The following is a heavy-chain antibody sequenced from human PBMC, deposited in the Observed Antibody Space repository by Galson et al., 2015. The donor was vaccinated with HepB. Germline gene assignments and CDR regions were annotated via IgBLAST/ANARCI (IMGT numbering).Heavy chain of an antibody. D-gene: IGHD3-9*01. CDR2: ISAYNGNT. CDR1: GYTSTSYG. J-gene: IGHJ6*03. CDR3: ARDNDILTGYYNPLGYYYYYMDV. Sequence: SVKVSCKASGYTSTSYGISWVRQAPGQGLEWMGWISAYNGNTNYAQKLQGRVTMTTDTSTSTAYMELRSLRSDDTAVYYCARDNDILTGYYNPLGYYYYYMDVWGKGTTVTVSS. V-gene: IGHV1-18*01.